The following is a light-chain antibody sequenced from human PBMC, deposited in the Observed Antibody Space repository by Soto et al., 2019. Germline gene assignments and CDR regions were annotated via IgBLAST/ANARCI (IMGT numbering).Light chain of an antibody. Sequence: QSVLTQPASVSGSPGQSITISCTGTSSDVGGYNYVSWYQQHPGKAPKLMIYDVTNRPSGVSSRFSGSKSGNTASLTISGLHAEDEADYYCASYTSSATYVIGTGTK. CDR2: DVT. CDR1: SSDVGGYNY. CDR3: ASYTSSATYV. J-gene: IGLJ1*01. V-gene: IGLV2-14*01.